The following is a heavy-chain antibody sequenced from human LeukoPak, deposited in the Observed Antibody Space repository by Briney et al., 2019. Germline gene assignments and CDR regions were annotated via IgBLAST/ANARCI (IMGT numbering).Heavy chain of an antibody. V-gene: IGHV3-23*01. CDR2: FSGSGGST. J-gene: IGHJ4*02. Sequence: PGGSLRLSCAASGFTFSSYAMSWVRGAPGEGVEWVSAFSGSGGSTYYADSVKGRFTISRDNSKNTLYLQMNSLRAEDTAVYYCAKRAVAGTSRRGFFDYWGQGTLVTVSS. CDR1: GFTFSSYA. D-gene: IGHD6-19*01. CDR3: AKRAVAGTSRRGFFDY.